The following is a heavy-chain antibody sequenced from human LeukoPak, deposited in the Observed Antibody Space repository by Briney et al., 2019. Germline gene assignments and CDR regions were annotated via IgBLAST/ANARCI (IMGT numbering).Heavy chain of an antibody. CDR3: AREGLGYETDY. Sequence: GGSLRLSCAASGFIVNSYAMIWVRGAPGKGLECVSYISSCGSIIYYADSVKGRFTISRDNAKNSLYLQMNSLRAEDTAVYYCAREGLGYETDYWGQGTLVTVSS. CDR1: GFIVNSYA. CDR2: ISSCGSII. D-gene: IGHD5-18*01. J-gene: IGHJ4*02. V-gene: IGHV3-48*03.